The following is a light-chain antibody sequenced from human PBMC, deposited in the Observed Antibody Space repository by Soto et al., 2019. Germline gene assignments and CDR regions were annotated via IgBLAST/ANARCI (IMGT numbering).Light chain of an antibody. J-gene: IGKJ4*01. CDR1: QSVSSD. V-gene: IGKV3-11*01. CDR3: QQFSSYPLT. CDR2: DAS. Sequence: IVLTQSPATLSLSPGERATLSCRARQSVSSDLAWYQQKPGQAPRLLIYDASSRATGIPDRFSGGGSGTDFTLTISRLEPEDFAVYYCQQFSSYPLTFGGGTKVDIK.